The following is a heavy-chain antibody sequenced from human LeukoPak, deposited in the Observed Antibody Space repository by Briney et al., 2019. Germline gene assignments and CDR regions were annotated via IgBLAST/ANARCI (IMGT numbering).Heavy chain of an antibody. D-gene: IGHD3-22*01. CDR3: ARVRSIVVPKGAFDI. CDR1: GGSFSGYY. J-gene: IGHJ3*02. CDR2: INHSGGT. V-gene: IGHV4-34*01. Sequence: KASETLSLTCAVYGGSFSGYYWSWIRQPPGKGLEWIGEINHSGGTNYSPSLKSRVTISVDTSKNQFSLKLSSVTAAHTAVYYCARVRSIVVPKGAFDIWGQGTMVTVPS.